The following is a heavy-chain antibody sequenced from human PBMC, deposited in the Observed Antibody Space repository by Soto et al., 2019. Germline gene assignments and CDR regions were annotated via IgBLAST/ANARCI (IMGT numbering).Heavy chain of an antibody. CDR3: VKDFYYDSSGPTIVEAFYI. D-gene: IGHD3-22*01. J-gene: IGHJ3*02. CDR1: GFTFSRYA. Sequence: GGSLRLSCSASGFTFSRYAMHWVRQAPGKGLEYVSAISSNGGSTYYADSVKGRFTISRDNSKNTLYLQMSSLRAEDTAVYYCVKDFYYDSSGPTIVEAFYIWGQGTMVTVSS. CDR2: ISSNGGST. V-gene: IGHV3-64D*08.